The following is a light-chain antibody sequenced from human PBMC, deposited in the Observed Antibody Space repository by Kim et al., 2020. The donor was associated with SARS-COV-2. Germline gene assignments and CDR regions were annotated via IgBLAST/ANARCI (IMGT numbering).Light chain of an antibody. V-gene: IGKV1-5*01. CDR3: QQYTSYSIT. CDR1: QSINNW. J-gene: IGKJ5*01. Sequence: DIQMTQSPSILSASVGDRVTITCRASQSINNWVAWYQQKPGKAPNLLISDASSLKSGVPSRFSGSGSGTVFTLTISSLQPDDFATYYCQQYTSYSITFGQETRLEIK. CDR2: DAS.